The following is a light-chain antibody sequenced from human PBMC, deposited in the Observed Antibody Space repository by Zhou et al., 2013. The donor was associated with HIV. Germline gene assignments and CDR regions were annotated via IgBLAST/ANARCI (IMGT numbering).Light chain of an antibody. CDR3: QQYGASPWT. V-gene: IGKV3-20*01. J-gene: IGKJ1*01. CDR2: DTS. Sequence: EIVLTQSPGTLSLSPGERATLSCRASHTVTSNYLAWYQHTPGQGPRLLIYDTSSRATGIPDRFSGSGSGTDFTLTISTLDPDDFAVYYCQQYGASPWTFGQGTKVE. CDR1: HTVTSNY.